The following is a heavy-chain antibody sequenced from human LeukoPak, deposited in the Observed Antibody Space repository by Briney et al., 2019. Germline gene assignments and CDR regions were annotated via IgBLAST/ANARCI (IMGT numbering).Heavy chain of an antibody. CDR2: IRYDGSNK. J-gene: IGHJ4*02. Sequence: GGSLRLSCAASGFTFSSYGMHWVRQAPGKGLEWVAFIRYDGSNKYYADSVKGRFTISRDNSKNTLYLQMNSLRAEDTAVYYCAKDLGIAAAGTADYWGQGTLVTVSS. CDR1: GFTFSSYG. CDR3: AKDLGIAAAGTADY. V-gene: IGHV3-30*02. D-gene: IGHD6-13*01.